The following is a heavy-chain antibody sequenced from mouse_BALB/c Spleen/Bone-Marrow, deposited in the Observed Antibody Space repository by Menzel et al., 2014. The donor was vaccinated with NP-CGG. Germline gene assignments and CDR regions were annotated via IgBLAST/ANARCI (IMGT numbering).Heavy chain of an antibody. Sequence: QVQLQQSGAELVRPGSSVKISCKASGYAFSTYWMNWVKQRPGQGLEWIGQIYPGNGNADYNGKFKDKATLTADKSSRTAYMHLSSLTSEDSAVYFCSRGGNYGTYWGQGTLVNVSA. CDR2: IYPGNGNA. V-gene: IGHV1-80*01. CDR3: SRGGNYGTY. CDR1: GYAFSTYW. J-gene: IGHJ3*01. D-gene: IGHD2-1*01.